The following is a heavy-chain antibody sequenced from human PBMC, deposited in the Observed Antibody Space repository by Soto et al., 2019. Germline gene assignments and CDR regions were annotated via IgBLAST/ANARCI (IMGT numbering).Heavy chain of an antibody. V-gene: IGHV3-66*01. Sequence: GGSLRLSCAASGFTVSSNYMSWVRQAPGKGLEWVSVINSGGSTYYADSVKGRFTISRDNSKNTLYLQMNSLRAEDTAVYYCAKDTYRYSSSWTKLFDYWGQGTLVTVSS. D-gene: IGHD6-13*01. CDR1: GFTVSSNY. CDR3: AKDTYRYSSSWTKLFDY. CDR2: INSGGST. J-gene: IGHJ4*02.